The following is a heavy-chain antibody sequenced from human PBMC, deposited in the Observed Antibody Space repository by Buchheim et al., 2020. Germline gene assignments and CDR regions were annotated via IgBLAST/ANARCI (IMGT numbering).Heavy chain of an antibody. V-gene: IGHV1-2*02. J-gene: IGHJ4*02. Sequence: QVQLVQSGAEVKKPGASVKVSCKASGFTLTGYYMHWVRQAPGQGLEWMGWINPDSVGTNYAQKFQGRVTMTRDTSINTAYMELSSLTYDDSAVYYCARTSSFDYWGQGTL. CDR3: ARTSSFDY. CDR2: INPDSVGT. CDR1: GFTLTGYY.